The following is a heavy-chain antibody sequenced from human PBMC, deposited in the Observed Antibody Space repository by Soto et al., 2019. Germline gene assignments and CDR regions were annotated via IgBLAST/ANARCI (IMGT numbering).Heavy chain of an antibody. CDR3: AKSAQTPYSGSWFDAFDI. CDR2: ISGSGGST. Sequence: EVQLLESGGGLVQPGGSLRLSCAASGFTFSSYAMSWVRQAPGKGLEWVSAISGSGGSTYYADSVKGRFTISRDNSKNTLYQKKNTLRAGDRAVYYCAKSAQTPYSGSWFDAFDIGAQGKMVTVSS. CDR1: GFTFSSYA. D-gene: IGHD6-13*01. V-gene: IGHV3-23*01. J-gene: IGHJ3*02.